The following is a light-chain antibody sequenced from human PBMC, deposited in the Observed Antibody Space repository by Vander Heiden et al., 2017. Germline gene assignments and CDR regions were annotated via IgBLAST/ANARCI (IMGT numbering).Light chain of an antibody. CDR2: SAT. CDR3: QELLTYPLS. V-gene: IGKV1-9*01. Sequence: DIRLPQSPSFLSASVGDRVTITCRASQAISRHLGWYQQRPGMPPKLLIHSATILHSGVPSRFSGSGSGTEFTLTISSLQPEDFATYFCQELLTYPLSFGGGSKVEIK. J-gene: IGKJ4*01. CDR1: QAISRH.